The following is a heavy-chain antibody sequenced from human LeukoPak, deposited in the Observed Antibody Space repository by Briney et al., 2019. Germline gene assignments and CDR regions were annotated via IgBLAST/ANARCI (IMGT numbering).Heavy chain of an antibody. CDR2: IYYSGST. CDR1: GGSISGGGYY. Sequence: SETLSLTCTVSGGSISGGGYYWSWIRQHPGKGLEWIGYIYYSGSTYYNPSLKSRVTISVDTSKNQFSLKLSSVTAADTAVYYCARGSPITMVRGVINWFDPWGQGTLVTVSS. J-gene: IGHJ5*02. D-gene: IGHD3-10*01. V-gene: IGHV4-31*03. CDR3: ARGSPITMVRGVINWFDP.